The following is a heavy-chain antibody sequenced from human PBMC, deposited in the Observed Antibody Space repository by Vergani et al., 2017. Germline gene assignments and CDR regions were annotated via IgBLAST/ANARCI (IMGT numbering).Heavy chain of an antibody. Sequence: QVQLVQSGAEVKKPGSSVKVSCKASGGTFSSYAISWVRQAPGQGLEWMGRIIPILGIANYAQKFQGRVTITADKSTSTAYMELSSLRSEDTAVYYCARGRTTVTLYYYYYGMDVWGKGTTVTVSS. CDR1: GGTFSSYA. CDR3: ARGRTTVTLYYYYYGMDV. J-gene: IGHJ6*04. V-gene: IGHV1-69*09. CDR2: IIPILGIA. D-gene: IGHD4-11*01.